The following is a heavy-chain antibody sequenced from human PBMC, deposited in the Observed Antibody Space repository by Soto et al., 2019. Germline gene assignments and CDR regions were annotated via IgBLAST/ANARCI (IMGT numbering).Heavy chain of an antibody. CDR1: GDSMSPFY. CDR3: ARGVYDYWSGYYAGSGLDV. V-gene: IGHV4-59*13. CDR2: IYYSGNT. Sequence: QLPLQESGPGLVRPSETLSLTCTVSGDSMSPFYWNWIRQSPGKGLEWIGYIYYSGNTNYNPSLKSRVAISVDTSKNQFYLKLSSVTAADTAVYYCARGVYDYWSGYYAGSGLDVWGQGTTVIVSS. J-gene: IGHJ6*02. D-gene: IGHD3-3*01.